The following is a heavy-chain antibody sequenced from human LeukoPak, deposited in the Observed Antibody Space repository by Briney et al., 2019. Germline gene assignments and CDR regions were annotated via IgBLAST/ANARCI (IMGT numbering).Heavy chain of an antibody. Sequence: PGGSLRLSCAASAFTFSSYSMNWVRQAPGKGLEWVANIKEDGSEKYYVDSVKGRFTISRDNAKNSLYLQMNSLRAEDTAVYYCAELGITMIGGVWGKGTTVTISS. D-gene: IGHD3-10*02. CDR3: AELGITMIGGV. CDR2: IKEDGSEK. V-gene: IGHV3-7*01. CDR1: AFTFSSYS. J-gene: IGHJ6*04.